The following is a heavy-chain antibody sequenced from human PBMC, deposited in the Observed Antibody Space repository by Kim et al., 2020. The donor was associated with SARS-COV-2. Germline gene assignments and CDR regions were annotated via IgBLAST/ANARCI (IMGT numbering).Heavy chain of an antibody. Sequence: SETLSLTCTVSGGSISSSTYYWGWIRQPPGKGLEWIGSFYYSGSTYYNPSLKSRVTISVDTSKNQFSLKLGSVTAADTAVYYCGRVFLGYCSSASCHAGFWDYWGQGTLVTVSS. CDR2: FYYSGST. CDR1: GGSISSSTYY. J-gene: IGHJ4*02. D-gene: IGHD2-2*01. V-gene: IGHV4-39*07. CDR3: GRVFLGYCSSASCHAGFWDY.